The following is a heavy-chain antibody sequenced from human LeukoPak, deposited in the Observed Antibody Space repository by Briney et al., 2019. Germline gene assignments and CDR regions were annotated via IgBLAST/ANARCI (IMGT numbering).Heavy chain of an antibody. D-gene: IGHD5-24*01. CDR3: TRVGYIDEGIDY. J-gene: IGHJ4*02. CDR2: IKPDGSEK. CDR1: GFTFSTYW. V-gene: IGHV3-7*04. Sequence: GGSLRLSCAASGFTFSTYWMTWVRQAPGKGLEWVAIIKPDGSEKSYVDSVKGRLTISRDNAKNSLYLQMNSLRAEDTAIYYCTRVGYIDEGIDYWGQGTLVTVSS.